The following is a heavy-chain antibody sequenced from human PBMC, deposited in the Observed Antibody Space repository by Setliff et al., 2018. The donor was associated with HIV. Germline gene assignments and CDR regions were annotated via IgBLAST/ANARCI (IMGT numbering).Heavy chain of an antibody. CDR3: AREPIGGDDAFDI. D-gene: IGHD2-21*02. CDR2: INPGNGNT. V-gene: IGHV1-3*01. CDR1: GYTFTNYA. Sequence: GASVMVSCKASGYTFTNYAIHWVRQAPGQRLEWMGWINPGNGNTKYSQKFQGRVTITRDTSATTAYMELSSLRSEDTAIFYCAREPIGGDDAFDIWGQGTMVTVS. J-gene: IGHJ3*02.